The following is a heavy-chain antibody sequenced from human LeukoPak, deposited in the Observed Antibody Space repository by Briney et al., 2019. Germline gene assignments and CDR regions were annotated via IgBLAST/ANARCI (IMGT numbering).Heavy chain of an antibody. D-gene: IGHD1-26*01. Sequence: PGGSLRLSCAASGFTFTSYWMHWVRQAPGKGLVWVSRINSDGTSTNYADSVKGRFTTSRDNAKNMLYLQMNSLRVDDTAVYYCVRGAPFDYWGQGTLVIVSS. V-gene: IGHV3-74*01. J-gene: IGHJ4*02. CDR2: INSDGTST. CDR1: GFTFTSYW. CDR3: VRGAPFDY.